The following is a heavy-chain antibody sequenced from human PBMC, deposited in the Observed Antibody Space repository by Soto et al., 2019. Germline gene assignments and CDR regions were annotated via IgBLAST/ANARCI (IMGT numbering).Heavy chain of an antibody. J-gene: IGHJ4*02. CDR1: GFSLSTSGVG. D-gene: IGHD2-2*01. Sequence: QITLKESGPTLVKPTQTLTLTCTFSGFSLSTSGVGVGWIRQPPGKALQWLALSYWDGDKRYSPSLESRRTTTKHTAKIHGGRPVTHIDPVDTSTYHCAFEVRLCYQYTYYLKCWGQGTPITVFS. CDR3: AFEVRLCYQYTYYLKC. V-gene: IGHV2-5*02. CDR2: SYWDGDK.